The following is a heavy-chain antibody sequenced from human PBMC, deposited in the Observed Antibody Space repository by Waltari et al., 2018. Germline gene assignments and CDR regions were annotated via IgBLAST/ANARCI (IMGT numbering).Heavy chain of an antibody. D-gene: IGHD1-1*01. CDR3: AKFKGTDY. Sequence: EMILLESGGGLVQPGGSLRLSCAASGFTFDSYARSWVRQVPGEGLEWVSSISGSGGSTYYADSVKGRFTISRDNSKNTLYLQMNSLRAEDTAVYYCAKFKGTDYWGQGTLVTVSS. V-gene: IGHV3-23*01. CDR2: ISGSGGST. CDR1: GFTFDSYA. J-gene: IGHJ4*02.